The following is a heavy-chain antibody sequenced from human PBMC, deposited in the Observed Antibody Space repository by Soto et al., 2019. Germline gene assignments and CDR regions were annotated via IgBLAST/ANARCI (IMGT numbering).Heavy chain of an antibody. D-gene: IGHD5-12*01. CDR1: GFTFSNSW. V-gene: IGHV3-74*01. J-gene: IGHJ4*02. CDR2: SNADGTST. CDR3: VKVLARGVGGPRFYFDS. Sequence: PGGSLRLSCAASGFTFSNSWMHWVRQVSGKGLEWVSRSNADGTSTSYADSVKGRFTISRDNAKNTLYLHVNSLRAEDTAVYYCVKVLARGVGGPRFYFDSWGEGALVTVSS.